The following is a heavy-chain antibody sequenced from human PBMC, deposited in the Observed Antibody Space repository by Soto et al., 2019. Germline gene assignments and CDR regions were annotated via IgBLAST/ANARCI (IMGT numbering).Heavy chain of an antibody. J-gene: IGHJ4*02. CDR1: GFTFSSYG. CDR3: ARDRDYDGYYFDY. D-gene: IGHD4-17*01. Sequence: PGGSLRLSCAASGFTFSSYGMHWVRQAPGKGLEWVAVIWFDGSNKFYADSVKGRFTISRDNSKNTLSLQMNSLRDEDTAVYYCARDRDYDGYYFDYWGQGTLVTVSS. CDR2: IWFDGSNK. V-gene: IGHV3-33*01.